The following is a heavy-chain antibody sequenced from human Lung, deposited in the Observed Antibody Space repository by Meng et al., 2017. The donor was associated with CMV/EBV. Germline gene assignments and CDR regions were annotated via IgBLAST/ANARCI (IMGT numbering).Heavy chain of an antibody. CDR3: TRRGEVPAAMFNGMDV. D-gene: IGHD2-2*01. CDR2: IRSKANSYAT. V-gene: IGHV3-73*01. J-gene: IGHJ6*02. CDR1: GFTFRGSA. Sequence: GGSLRLXXSASGFTFRGSAMYWVRQASGKGLEWVGRIRSKANSYATAYAASVKGRFTISRDDSKNTAYLQMNSLKTEDTAVYYCTRRGEVPAAMFNGMDVWGREXTVTVSS.